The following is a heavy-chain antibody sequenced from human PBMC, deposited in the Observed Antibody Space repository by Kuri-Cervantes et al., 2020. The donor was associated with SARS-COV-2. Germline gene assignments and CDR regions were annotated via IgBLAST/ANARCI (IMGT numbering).Heavy chain of an antibody. J-gene: IGHJ4*01. CDR3: ARGDLYGDISLYYFDY. D-gene: IGHD4-17*01. V-gene: IGHV3-74*01. CDR1: GFTFSGHW. Sequence: GESLKISCAASGFTFSGHWIHWVRQAPGKGLVWVSRINPDGSYTNNADSVKGRFTLSRDNAKNTLYLQMNSLRTEDTAVYYCARGDLYGDISLYYFDYWGQGTLVTVSS. CDR2: INPDGSYT.